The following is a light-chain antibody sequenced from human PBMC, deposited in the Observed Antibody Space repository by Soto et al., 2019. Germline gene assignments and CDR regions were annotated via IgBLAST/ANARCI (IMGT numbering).Light chain of an antibody. V-gene: IGKV3-20*01. J-gene: IGKJ1*01. Sequence: EIVLTQSPGTLSLSPGERATLSCRASQSVRSSSLAWYQQKPGQAPRLLIYDTSSRAAGIPDRFSGSGSGTDFTLTISRLEPEDFAVYFCQQYGSAPQRTFGQGTKV. CDR2: DTS. CDR3: QQYGSAPQRT. CDR1: QSVRSSS.